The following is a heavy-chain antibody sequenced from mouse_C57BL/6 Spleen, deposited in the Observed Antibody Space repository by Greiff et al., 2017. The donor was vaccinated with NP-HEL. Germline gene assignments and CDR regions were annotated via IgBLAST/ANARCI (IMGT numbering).Heavy chain of an antibody. J-gene: IGHJ3*01. D-gene: IGHD2-5*01. Sequence: QVQLQQSGAELVKPGASVKLSCKASGYTFTSYWMHWVKQRPGQGLEWIGMIHPNSGSTNYNEKFKSKATLTVDKSSSTAYMQLSSLTSEDSAVYFCARSEYSNYVLAYWGQGTLVTVSA. CDR2: IHPNSGST. V-gene: IGHV1-64*01. CDR3: ARSEYSNYVLAY. CDR1: GYTFTSYW.